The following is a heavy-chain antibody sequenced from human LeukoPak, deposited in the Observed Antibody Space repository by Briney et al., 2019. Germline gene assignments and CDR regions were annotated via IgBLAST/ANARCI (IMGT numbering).Heavy chain of an antibody. V-gene: IGHV3-74*01. D-gene: IGHD6-19*01. J-gene: IGHJ6*02. CDR3: ARGAPPYSSGWYFFYYYYGMDV. CDR1: GFTFSSYW. Sequence: PGGSLRLSCAASGFTFSSYWMHWVRQAPGKGLVWVSRINSDGSSTSYADSVKGRFTISRDNAKNTPYLQMNSLRAEDTAVYYCARGAPPYSSGWYFFYYYYGMDVWGQGTTVTVSS. CDR2: INSDGSST.